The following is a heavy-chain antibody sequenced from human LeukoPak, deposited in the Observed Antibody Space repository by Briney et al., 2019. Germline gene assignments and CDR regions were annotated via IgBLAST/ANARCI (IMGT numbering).Heavy chain of an antibody. CDR1: GFTFGSYS. D-gene: IGHD3-10*02. CDR2: ITSSSSYI. J-gene: IGHJ6*04. CDR3: AELGITMNGGV. Sequence: GRSLRLSCAASGFTFGSYSLNWVRQAPGKGLEWVSSITSSSSYIYYADSVKGRFTISRDNAKNSLYLQMNSLRAEDTAVYYCAELGITMNGGVWGKGTTVTISS. V-gene: IGHV3-21*01.